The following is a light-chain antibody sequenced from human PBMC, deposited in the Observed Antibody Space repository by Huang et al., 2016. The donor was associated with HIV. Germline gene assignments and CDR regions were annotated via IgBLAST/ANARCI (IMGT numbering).Light chain of an antibody. CDR1: RSVLYSSNNKNY. V-gene: IGKV4-1*01. J-gene: IGKJ1*01. Sequence: DIVMTQSPDSLAVSLGERATINCRSSRSVLYSSNNKNYLAWYQQKPGHPPKLLIYWASTRESGVPDRFSGSGSGTDFTLTISSLQAEDVAVYYCQQYYSIPWTFGQGTKVEIK. CDR3: QQYYSIPWT. CDR2: WAS.